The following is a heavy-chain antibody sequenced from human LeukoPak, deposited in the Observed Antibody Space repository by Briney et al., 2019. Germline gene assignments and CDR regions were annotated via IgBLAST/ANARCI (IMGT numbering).Heavy chain of an antibody. CDR1: GFTFSSYA. D-gene: IGHD2-15*01. Sequence: GGSLRLSCAASGFTFSSYAMSWVRQAPGKGLEWVSAISGSGGSTYYADSVKGRFTISRDNSKNTLYLQMNSLRAEDTAVYYCAKDWAVVVVATRYFDYWGQGTLVTVSS. V-gene: IGHV3-23*01. CDR3: AKDWAVVVVATRYFDY. CDR2: ISGSGGST. J-gene: IGHJ4*02.